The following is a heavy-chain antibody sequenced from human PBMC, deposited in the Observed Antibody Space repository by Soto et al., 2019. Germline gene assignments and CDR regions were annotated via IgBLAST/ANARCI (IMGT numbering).Heavy chain of an antibody. V-gene: IGHV4-4*07. Sequence: QVQLQESGPGLVKPSETLSLTCTVSGGSISSYYWSWIRQPAGKGLEWIGRIYTSGSTNYNPSLKSRVTMSVDTSKIQFSLKLSSVTAADTAVYYCAREDIVVVPAAPPGGYYYYGMDVWGQGTTVTVSS. CDR3: AREDIVVVPAAPPGGYYYYGMDV. J-gene: IGHJ6*02. CDR2: IYTSGST. CDR1: GGSISSYY. D-gene: IGHD2-2*01.